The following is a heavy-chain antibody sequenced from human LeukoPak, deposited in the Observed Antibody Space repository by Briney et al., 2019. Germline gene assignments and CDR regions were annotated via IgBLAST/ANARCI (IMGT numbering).Heavy chain of an antibody. Sequence: PGGSLRLSCAASGFTFSSYSMNWVRQAPGKGLEWVSAISGSGGSTYYADSVRGRFTISRDNSKNTLYLQMNSLRAEDTAVYYCAKGIRVVTHWGQGTLVTVSS. V-gene: IGHV3-23*01. D-gene: IGHD3-3*01. CDR2: ISGSGGST. CDR1: GFTFSSYS. CDR3: AKGIRVVTH. J-gene: IGHJ4*02.